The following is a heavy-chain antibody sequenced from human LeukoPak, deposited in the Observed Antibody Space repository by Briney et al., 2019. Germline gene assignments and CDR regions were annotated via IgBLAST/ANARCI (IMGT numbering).Heavy chain of an antibody. CDR2: IKPDGTEK. Sequence: GGSLRLSCAASGFTVSSNYMSWVRQAPGKRLEWVANIKPDGTEKYDVDSVKGRFTISRDNAKNSLYLQMNSLRAEDTAVYYCARDFQLLLTTAAFDVWGQGTMVTVSS. CDR1: GFTVSSNY. D-gene: IGHD2-2*01. J-gene: IGHJ3*01. CDR3: ARDFQLLLTTAAFDV. V-gene: IGHV3-7*01.